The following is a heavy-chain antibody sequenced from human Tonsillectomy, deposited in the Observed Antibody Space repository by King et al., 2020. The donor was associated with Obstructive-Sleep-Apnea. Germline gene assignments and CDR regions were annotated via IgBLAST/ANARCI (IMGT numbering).Heavy chain of an antibody. J-gene: IGHJ2*01. CDR1: GFTFDDYA. Sequence: VQLVESGGGLVQPGRSLRLSCAASGFTFDDYAMHWVRQAPGKGLEWVSGISWNSGSLVYADSVKGRFTISRDNAKNSLFLQMNSLRPEDTALYYWAKASAAVAGLGYFDLWGRGTLXTVXS. V-gene: IGHV3-9*01. CDR2: ISWNSGSL. D-gene: IGHD6-19*01. CDR3: AKASAAVAGLGYFDL.